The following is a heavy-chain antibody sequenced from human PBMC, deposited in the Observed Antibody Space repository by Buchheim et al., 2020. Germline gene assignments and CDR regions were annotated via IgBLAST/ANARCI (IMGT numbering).Heavy chain of an antibody. Sequence: QVQLQESGPGLVKPSQSLSLTCTVSGGSISNGGYYWSWIRQHPGKGLEWIGYIYYSGSTYYNPSLKSRVTITVDTSKNPFSLKLSSVTAADTAVYYCARSPVVVVAATNWFDPWGQGTL. CDR3: ARSPVVVVAATNWFDP. CDR1: GGSISNGGYY. J-gene: IGHJ5*02. V-gene: IGHV4-31*03. D-gene: IGHD2-15*01. CDR2: IYYSGST.